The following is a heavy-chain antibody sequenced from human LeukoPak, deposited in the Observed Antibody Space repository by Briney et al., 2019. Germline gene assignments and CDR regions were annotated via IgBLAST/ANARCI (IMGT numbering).Heavy chain of an antibody. V-gene: IGHV5-51*07. CDR2: IYPGDSDT. J-gene: IGHJ4*02. CDR1: GYSFSSYW. D-gene: IGHD5-24*01. CDR3: ASLDGYDSTTFDY. Sequence: GESLKISCKGSGYSFSSYWIGWVHQMPGKGLEWMAIIYPGDSDTRYSPSFQGQVTISADKSTSTAYLKWSSLKASDTAMYYCASLDGYDSTTFDYWGQGTLVTVSS.